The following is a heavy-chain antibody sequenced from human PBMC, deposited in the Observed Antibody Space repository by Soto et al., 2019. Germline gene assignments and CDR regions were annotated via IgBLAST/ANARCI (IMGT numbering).Heavy chain of an antibody. CDR3: YINGY. CDR1: GDSIRSSSHY. CDR2: FYYLGSP. J-gene: IGHJ4*02. Sequence: QLQLQESGPGLVKPSETLSLTCTVSGDSIRSSSHYWAWNRQPPGKVLEWIGGFYYLGSPYYNPSRKRRATISVDTSKNQFPLNLNSVTAADTSVDNCYINGYWGQGTLVTVSS. D-gene: IGHD2-8*01. V-gene: IGHV4-39*01.